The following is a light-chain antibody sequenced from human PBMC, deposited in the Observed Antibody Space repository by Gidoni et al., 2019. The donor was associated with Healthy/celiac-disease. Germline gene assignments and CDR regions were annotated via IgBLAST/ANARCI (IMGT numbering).Light chain of an antibody. J-gene: IGLJ2*01. CDR2: LNSDGSH. V-gene: IGLV4-69*01. CDR1: SGHSSYA. CDR3: QTWGTGGGV. Sequence: QLVLTQSPSASASLGASVKLTCTLSSGHSSYAIAWHQQQPEKGPRYLMKLNSDGSHSKGDGIPDRFSGSSSGAERYLTISSLQSEDEADYYCQTWGTGGGVFGGGTKLTVL.